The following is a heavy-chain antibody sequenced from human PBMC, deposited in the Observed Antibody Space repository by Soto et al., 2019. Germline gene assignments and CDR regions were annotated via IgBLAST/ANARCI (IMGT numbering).Heavy chain of an antibody. J-gene: IGHJ1*01. D-gene: IGHD2-15*01. CDR3: ARVKDFVC. V-gene: IGHV4-59*01. CDR1: GGSISSYY. CDR2: IYYSGST. Sequence: NPSETLSLTCTVSGGSISSYYWSWIRQPPGKGLEWIGYIYYSGSTNYNPSLKSRVTISVDTSKNQVSLKLSSVTAADTAVYYCARVKDFVCWGQGTLGTVSS.